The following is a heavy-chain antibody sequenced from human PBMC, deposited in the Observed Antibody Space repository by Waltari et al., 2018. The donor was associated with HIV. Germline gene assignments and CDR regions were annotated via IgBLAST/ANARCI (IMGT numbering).Heavy chain of an antibody. Sequence: EVQLVESGGGLVQPGGSLRFSCPASDFPSRGFWFHWSRQAPGKGLVWVSRINSDGYSTTYADSVKGRFTISRDNAKNTLYLQMNSLRAEDTAVYYCARALGYYGMDVWGQGTTVTVSS. CDR3: ARALGYYGMDV. D-gene: IGHD3-16*01. J-gene: IGHJ6*02. V-gene: IGHV3-74*01. CDR1: DFPSRGFW. CDR2: INSDGYST.